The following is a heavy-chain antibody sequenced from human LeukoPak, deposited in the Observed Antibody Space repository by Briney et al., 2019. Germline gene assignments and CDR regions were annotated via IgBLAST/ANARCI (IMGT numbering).Heavy chain of an antibody. V-gene: IGHV3-23*01. CDR3: ARARGYSYGPRELDY. Sequence: PGGSLRLSCAASGFTFSSYAMSWVRQAPGKGLEWVSAISGSGGSTYYADSVKGRFTISRDNSKNTLYLQMNSLRAEDTAVYYCARARGYSYGPRELDYWGQGTLVTVSS. CDR2: ISGSGGST. D-gene: IGHD5-18*01. J-gene: IGHJ4*02. CDR1: GFTFSSYA.